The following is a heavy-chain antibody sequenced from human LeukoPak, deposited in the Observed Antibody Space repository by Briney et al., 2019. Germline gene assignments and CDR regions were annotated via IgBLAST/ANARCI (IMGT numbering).Heavy chain of an antibody. D-gene: IGHD2-2*01. CDR2: IRYDGSNK. CDR1: GFTFSSYG. J-gene: IGHJ4*02. Sequence: PGGSLRLSCAASGFTFSSYGVHWVRQAPGKGLEWVAFIRYDGSNKYYADSVKGRFTISRDNSKNTLYLQMNSLRAEDTALYYCARYHCSSISCYSEVSFDSWGQGTLVTVSS. V-gene: IGHV3-30*02. CDR3: ARYHCSSISCYSEVSFDS.